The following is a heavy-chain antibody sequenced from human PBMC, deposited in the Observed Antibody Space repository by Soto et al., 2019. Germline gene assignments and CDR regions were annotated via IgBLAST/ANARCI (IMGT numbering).Heavy chain of an antibody. CDR1: GFTFSRYG. Sequence: GGSLRLSCAASGFTFSRYGMHWVRQAPGKGLEWVAVIWYDGSNKYYADSVKGRFNIYRDNSKNTLYLQMNSLRAEDTAVYYCERTYYDFGSGLGGIDVWGQGTTVTVSS. V-gene: IGHV3-33*01. J-gene: IGHJ6*02. CDR2: IWYDGSNK. CDR3: ERTYYDFGSGLGGIDV. D-gene: IGHD3-3*01.